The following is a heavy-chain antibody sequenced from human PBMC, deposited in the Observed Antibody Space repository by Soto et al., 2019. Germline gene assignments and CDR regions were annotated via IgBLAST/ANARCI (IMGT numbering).Heavy chain of an antibody. V-gene: IGHV3-33*01. CDR2: IWYDGSNK. CDR3: AREFPDSTPVDY. CDR1: GFTFSSYG. Sequence: GGSLRLSCAASGFTFSSYGMHWVRQAPGKGLEWVAVIWYDGSNKYYADSVKGRFTISRDNSKNTLYLQMNSLRAEDTAVYYCAREFPDSTPVDYWGQGTLVTVSS. J-gene: IGHJ4*02.